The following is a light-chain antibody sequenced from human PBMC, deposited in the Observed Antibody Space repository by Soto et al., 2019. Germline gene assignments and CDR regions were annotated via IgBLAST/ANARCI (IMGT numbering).Light chain of an antibody. V-gene: IGLV1-51*01. CDR3: GAWDHSLNDYL. CDR1: TSNLGNNY. J-gene: IGLJ1*01. CDR2: DDT. Sequence: QSALAQPPSVSAAPGQRVTVSCSTTTSNLGNNYISWYQHLPGAAPRLLIYDDTERPSGIPDRFSGSRSATSATLGIAGLQTGDEADYFCGAWDHSLNDYLFGTGTKVTVL.